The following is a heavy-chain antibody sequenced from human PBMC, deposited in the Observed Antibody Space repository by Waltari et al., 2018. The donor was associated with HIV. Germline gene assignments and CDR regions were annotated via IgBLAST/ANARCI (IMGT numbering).Heavy chain of an antibody. D-gene: IGHD6-13*01. J-gene: IGHJ4*01. CDR1: GYAFTDYC. CDR3: ARDRQQVEYYLDY. V-gene: IGHV1-2*05. Sequence: QVQLVQSRPEVEEPGASANASCKATGYAFTDYCIHWVRQPPGQGLEWTGRIKPNSGGTIYAQKFHGRVTMTSETTINTAYMLRGRSGYVATGVYYCARDRQQVEYYLDYRDNGSLVTVHS. CDR2: IKPNSGGT.